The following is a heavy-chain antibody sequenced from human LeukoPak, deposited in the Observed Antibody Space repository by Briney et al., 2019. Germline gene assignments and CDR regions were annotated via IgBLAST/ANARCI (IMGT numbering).Heavy chain of an antibody. CDR3: AREQLGSYAY. V-gene: IGHV1-69*05. D-gene: IGHD3-16*01. CDR2: IIPIFGTA. J-gene: IGHJ4*02. CDR1: GGTFSSYA. Sequence: SVKVSCTASGGTFSSYAISWVRQAPGQGLEWMGRIIPIFGTANYAEKFQGRVTITTDESTSTAYMELSSQRSDDTAVYYCAREQLGSYAYWGQGTLVTVSS.